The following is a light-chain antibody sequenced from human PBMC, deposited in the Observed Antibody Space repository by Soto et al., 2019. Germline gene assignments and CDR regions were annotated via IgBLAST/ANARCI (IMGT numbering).Light chain of an antibody. J-gene: IGKJ3*01. CDR1: QSISSNY. CDR3: KQYGSSPFT. CDR2: GSS. Sequence: EIVLTQSPGTPSLSPGASATLSCQSSQSISSNYLAWYQQKPGQPPRLLISGSSIRATGIPKRFSGSASGTNFTLTISSLEPGEFAVFYCKQYGSSPFTVGPGSKVDNK. V-gene: IGKV3-20*01.